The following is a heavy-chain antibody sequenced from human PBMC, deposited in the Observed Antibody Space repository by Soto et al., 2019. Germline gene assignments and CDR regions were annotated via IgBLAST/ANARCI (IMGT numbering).Heavy chain of an antibody. CDR1: GFTLSSYA. CDR2: IGSAGDT. D-gene: IGHD6-19*01. Sequence: EVELVESGGGLVQPGGSLRLSCAASGFTLSSYAMHWVRQPTGKGLEWVSGIGSAGDTYYPGSVKGRFTISRENAKNSLILQMDSLRAEDTAVYYWLREKERSAWSSFDSWGQGTPVTVSS. CDR3: LREKERSAWSSFDS. J-gene: IGHJ4*02. V-gene: IGHV3-13*01.